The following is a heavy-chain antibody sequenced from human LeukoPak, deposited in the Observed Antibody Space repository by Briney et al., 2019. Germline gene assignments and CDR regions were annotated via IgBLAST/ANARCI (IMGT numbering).Heavy chain of an antibody. CDR2: ISYDGSNK. V-gene: IGHV3-30*03. J-gene: IGHJ4*02. Sequence: PGRSLRLSCAASGFTFSSFGMHWVRQAPGKGLEWVAVISYDGSNKYYADSVKGRFTISRDNSKNSLYLQMNSLRAEDTAVYYCARDQYLDYRGQGTLVTVSS. CDR1: GFTFSSFG. CDR3: ARDQYLDY.